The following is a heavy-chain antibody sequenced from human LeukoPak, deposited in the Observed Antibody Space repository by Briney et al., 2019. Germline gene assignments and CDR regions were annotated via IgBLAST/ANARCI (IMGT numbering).Heavy chain of an antibody. CDR1: GGSISSYY. CDR2: IYYSGST. D-gene: IGHD4-17*01. Sequence: SETLSLTCTVSGGSISSYYWSWIRQPPGKGLEWIGYIYYSGSTNYNPSLKSRVTISVDTSKNQFSLKLSSVTAADTAVYYCARYVDYGDLYYFDYWGQGTLVTVSS. J-gene: IGHJ4*02. V-gene: IGHV4-59*01. CDR3: ARYVDYGDLYYFDY.